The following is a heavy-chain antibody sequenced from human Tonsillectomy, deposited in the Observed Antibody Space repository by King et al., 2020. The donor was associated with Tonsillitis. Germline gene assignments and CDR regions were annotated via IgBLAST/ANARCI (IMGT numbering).Heavy chain of an antibody. Sequence: QLVQSGAEVKKPGASVKVSCKASGYTFTSYGISWVRQAPGQGLEWMGWISAYNGNTKYAQKLQGRVTMTTDTSTSTAYMELRSLRSDDTAVYYCARMGYYDSSGYYYVGRGDYWGQGPVVTVSS. J-gene: IGHJ4*02. CDR1: GYTFTSYG. V-gene: IGHV1-18*01. D-gene: IGHD3-22*01. CDR2: ISAYNGNT. CDR3: ARMGYYDSSGYYYVGRGDY.